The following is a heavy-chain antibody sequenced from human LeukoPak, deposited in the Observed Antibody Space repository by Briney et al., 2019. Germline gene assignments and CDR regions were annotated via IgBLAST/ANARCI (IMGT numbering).Heavy chain of an antibody. CDR2: IYCSGST. Sequence: SETLSLTCTVSGGSISSYYWSWIRQPPGKGLEWIGYIYCSGSTNYNPSLKSRVTISVDTSKNQFSLKLSSVTAADTAVYYCARGAFLTPFDYWGQGTLVTVSS. D-gene: IGHD1-26*01. J-gene: IGHJ4*02. V-gene: IGHV4-59*01. CDR3: ARGAFLTPFDY. CDR1: GGSISSYY.